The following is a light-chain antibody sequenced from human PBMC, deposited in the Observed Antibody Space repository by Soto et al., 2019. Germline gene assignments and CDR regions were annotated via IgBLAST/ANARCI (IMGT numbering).Light chain of an antibody. CDR3: CSNAGSYPFV. V-gene: IGLV2-11*01. J-gene: IGLJ1*01. CDR1: ISYVFGYNY. CDR2: YVD. Sequence: QSALTHPRSVSRSPGHSFTISFTGTISYVFGYNYVSWYQHHTGKAPKLMIYYVDKRPSGVPGRFSGSKSGKTASLTISGLQAEDEADYYCCSNAGSYPFVFGTGTKVTVL.